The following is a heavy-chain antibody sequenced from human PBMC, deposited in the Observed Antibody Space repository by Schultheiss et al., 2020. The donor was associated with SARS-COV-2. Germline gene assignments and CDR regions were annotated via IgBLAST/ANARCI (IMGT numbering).Heavy chain of an antibody. CDR2: IYYSGST. Sequence: SETLSLTCTVSGGSITSFFWSWIRQHPGKGLEWIGYIYYSGSTNYNPSLKSRVTMSVDTSKNQFSLKLSSVTAADTAVYYCARVDPYSSGWLDYWGQGTLVTVSS. D-gene: IGHD6-19*01. V-gene: IGHV4-59*12. CDR1: GGSITSFF. CDR3: ARVDPYSSGWLDY. J-gene: IGHJ4*02.